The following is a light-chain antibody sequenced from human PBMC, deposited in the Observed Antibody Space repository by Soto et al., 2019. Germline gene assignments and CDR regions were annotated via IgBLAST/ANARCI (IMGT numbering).Light chain of an antibody. CDR1: QSLSSN. J-gene: IGKJ1*01. CDR3: QQYGSSPWT. CDR2: GAS. Sequence: EIVMTQSPATLSVSPAERATLSCRASQSLSSNLAWYQQKPGQAPRLLIYGASTSAPGLPARFSGSGSGTEFTLTISSLQSEDFAVYYCQQYGSSPWTFGQGTKVDIK. V-gene: IGKV3-15*01.